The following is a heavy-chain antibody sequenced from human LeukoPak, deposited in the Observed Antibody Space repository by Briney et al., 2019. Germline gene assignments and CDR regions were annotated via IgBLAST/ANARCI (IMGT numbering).Heavy chain of an antibody. CDR3: ARGSGWSGFDI. Sequence: GGSLRLSCAASGFTFSSYAMNWVRRAPGKGLEWVATVKQDGSEKYYLDSVRGRFTISRDNAKNSLYLQMNNVRDDDTAVYSCARGSGWSGFDIWGQGTMVTVSS. CDR2: VKQDGSEK. CDR1: GFTFSSYA. J-gene: IGHJ3*02. V-gene: IGHV3-7*03. D-gene: IGHD6-19*01.